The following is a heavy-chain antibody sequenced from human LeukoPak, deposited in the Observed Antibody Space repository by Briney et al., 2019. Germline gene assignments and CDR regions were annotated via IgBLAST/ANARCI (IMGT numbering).Heavy chain of an antibody. D-gene: IGHD3-22*01. CDR1: GGSISSGGYY. J-gene: IGHJ4*02. CDR2: IYHSGST. CDR3: ARGAYYYDSSGPDFDY. Sequence: NPSETLSLTCTVSGGSISSGGYYWSWIRQPPGKGLEWIGYIYHSGSTYYNPSLKSRVTISVDRSKNQFSLKLSSVTAADTAVYYCARGAYYYDSSGPDFDYWGQGTLVTVSS. V-gene: IGHV4-30-2*01.